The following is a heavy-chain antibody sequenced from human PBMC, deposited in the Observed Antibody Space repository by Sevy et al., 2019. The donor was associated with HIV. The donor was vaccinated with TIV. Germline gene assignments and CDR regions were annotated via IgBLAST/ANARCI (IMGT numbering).Heavy chain of an antibody. CDR3: VRDVRDGYFDY. CDR2: INPDSGGP. Sequence: ASVKVSCKASGYTFTGYYMHWVRQAPGQGLEWMGWINPDSGGPNYATKFQGRVTLTRDTSISTDYMELSRLKSDDTAVYYCVRDVRDGYFDYWGQGTLVTVSS. V-gene: IGHV1-2*02. J-gene: IGHJ4*02. D-gene: IGHD3-3*01. CDR1: GYTFTGYY.